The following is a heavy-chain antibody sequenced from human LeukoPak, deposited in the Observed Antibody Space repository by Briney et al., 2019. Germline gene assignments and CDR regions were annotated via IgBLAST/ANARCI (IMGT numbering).Heavy chain of an antibody. CDR2: INTSRGST. CDR1: GYTFTSYN. CDR3: ARDQEMATISLRWRYFDY. V-gene: IGHV1-46*01. D-gene: IGHD5-24*01. J-gene: IGHJ4*02. Sequence: ASVKVSCKASGYTFTSYNMHRVREGPGQGLEWVGIINTSRGSTSYAQKFQGRVTMTRDTCTSTVYMELSRLRSEDTAGYDCARDQEMATISLRWRYFDYWGQGSLVTVSS.